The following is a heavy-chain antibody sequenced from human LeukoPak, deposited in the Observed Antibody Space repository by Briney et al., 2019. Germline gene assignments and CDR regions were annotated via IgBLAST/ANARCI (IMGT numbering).Heavy chain of an antibody. CDR2: VSGSGSST. J-gene: IGHJ5*02. CDR1: GFTFSSYA. CDR3: AREGGAEYNWFDP. Sequence: GGSLRLSCAASGFTFSSYAMSWVRQAPGKGLEWVSGVSGSGSSTYYADSVKGRFTISRDNSKNSLYLQMNSLRAEDTAVYYCAREGGAEYNWFDPWGQGTLVTVSS. D-gene: IGHD3-16*01. V-gene: IGHV3-23*01.